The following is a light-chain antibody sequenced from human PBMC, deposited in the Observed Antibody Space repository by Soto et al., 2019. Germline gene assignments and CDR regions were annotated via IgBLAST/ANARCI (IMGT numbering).Light chain of an antibody. J-gene: IGKJ1*01. V-gene: IGKV4-1*01. Sequence: DIVMTQSPDSLAVSLGERATINCKSSQSVLYSSNNKNYLAWYQQEPGQPPKMLIYWASIRESGVPDRFSGSGSGTDFTLTISSLQSEDVAVYYCQQYYTNSWSFGQGTKVDIK. CDR2: WAS. CDR3: QQYYTNSWS. CDR1: QSVLYSSNNKNY.